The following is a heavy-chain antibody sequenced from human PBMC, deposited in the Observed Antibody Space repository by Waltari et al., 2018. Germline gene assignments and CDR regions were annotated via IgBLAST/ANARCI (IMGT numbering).Heavy chain of an antibody. CDR1: GGTFSSYA. V-gene: IGHV1-69*05. J-gene: IGHJ4*02. CDR3: AVDSNDFASSYYFDY. D-gene: IGHD3-3*01. CDR2: IIPIVGTA. Sequence: QVQLVQSGAEVKKPGSSVKVSCKASGGTFSSYAISWVRQAPGQGLEWRGGIIPIVGTANYAQKFQGRVTITTDESTSTAYMELSSLRSEDTAVYYCAVDSNDFASSYYFDYWGQGTLVTVSS.